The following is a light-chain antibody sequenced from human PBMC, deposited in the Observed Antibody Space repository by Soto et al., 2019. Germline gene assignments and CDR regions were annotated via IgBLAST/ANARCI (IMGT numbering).Light chain of an antibody. CDR1: QSISSC. CDR3: QQLHSFPIT. CDR2: TAS. J-gene: IGKJ5*01. V-gene: IGKV1-5*03. Sequence: DIQMTQPPSTLAASVGDRVTITCGASQSISSCLAWYQQQPGKDPQLLIYTASTLEPGVPSRYSGIRSGTDFTLTINSLQPEDYATYYCQQLHSFPITFGQGTRLEIK.